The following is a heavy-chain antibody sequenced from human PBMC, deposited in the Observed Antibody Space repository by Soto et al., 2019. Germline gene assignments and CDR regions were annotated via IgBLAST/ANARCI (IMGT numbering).Heavy chain of an antibody. CDR2: ISAAGDP. CDR1: GFTFRNYD. CDR3: ARTDRGFYGLDV. V-gene: IGHV3-13*05. Sequence: EVQLVESGGGLVQPGGSLRLSCEASGFTFRNYDMHWVRQGTGKGLEWVSGISAAGDPDYADSVEGRFTISRANAQNSFFLQMNSLRVGDTAVYYCARTDRGFYGLDVWGQGTTVIVSS. J-gene: IGHJ6*02.